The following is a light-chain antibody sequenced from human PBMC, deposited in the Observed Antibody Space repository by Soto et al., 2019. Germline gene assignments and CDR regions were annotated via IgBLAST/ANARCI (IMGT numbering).Light chain of an antibody. J-gene: IGLJ1*01. CDR1: SSNIGAGYD. Sequence: QSVLTQPPSVSGAPGQRVTISCTGSSSNIGAGYDVHWYQQLPGTAPKLLIYGNSNRPSGVPDRFSGSESGTSASLAITGLQAEDEAYYYCQSYDSSLSGFYVFGTGTKVTVL. CDR2: GNS. V-gene: IGLV1-40*01. CDR3: QSYDSSLSGFYV.